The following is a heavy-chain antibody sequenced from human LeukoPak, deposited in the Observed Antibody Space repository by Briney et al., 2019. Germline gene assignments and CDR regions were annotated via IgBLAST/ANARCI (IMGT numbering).Heavy chain of an antibody. D-gene: IGHD3-3*01. Sequence: SVEVSCKASGGTFSSYTISWVRQAPGQGLEWMGRIIPILGIANYAQKFQGRVTITADKSTSTAYMELSSLRSEDTAVYYCARAYTIFGVVITDNWFDPWGQGTLVTVSS. CDR3: ARAYTIFGVVITDNWFDP. J-gene: IGHJ5*02. CDR2: IIPILGIA. CDR1: GGTFSSYT. V-gene: IGHV1-69*02.